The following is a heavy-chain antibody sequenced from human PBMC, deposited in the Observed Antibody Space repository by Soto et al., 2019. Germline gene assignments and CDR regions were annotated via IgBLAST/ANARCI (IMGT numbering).Heavy chain of an antibody. Sequence: GGSLRLSCAASGFTFSSYGMHWVRQAPGKGLEWVAVIWYDGSNKYYADSVKGRFTISRDNSKNTLYLQMNSLRAEDTAVYYCARWGDGYNGDYFDYWGQGTLVTVSS. J-gene: IGHJ4*02. CDR2: IWYDGSNK. CDR1: GFTFSSYG. CDR3: ARWGDGYNGDYFDY. V-gene: IGHV3-33*01. D-gene: IGHD5-12*01.